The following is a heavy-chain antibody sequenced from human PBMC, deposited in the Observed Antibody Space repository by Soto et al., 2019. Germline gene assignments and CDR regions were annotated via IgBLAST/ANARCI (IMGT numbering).Heavy chain of an antibody. CDR1: GGTFSSYA. J-gene: IGHJ3*02. D-gene: IGHD1-26*01. CDR2: IIPIFATA. V-gene: IGHV1-69*12. CDR3: ARDSVVATHAFDI. Sequence: QVQLVQSGAEVKKPGSSVKVSCKASGGTFSSYAISWVRQAPGQGHEWMGGIIPIFATANYAQKFQGRVTITADGSTNTAYMELRTLRSEDTAVYYCARDSVVATHAFDIWGQGTMVTVSS.